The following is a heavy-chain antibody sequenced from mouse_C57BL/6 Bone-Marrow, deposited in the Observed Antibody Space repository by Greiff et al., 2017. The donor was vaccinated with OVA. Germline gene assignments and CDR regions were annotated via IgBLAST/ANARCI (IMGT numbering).Heavy chain of an antibody. V-gene: IGHV5-12*01. CDR3: ARQFITTPYYAMDY. CDR2: ISNGGGST. CDR1: GFTFSDYY. J-gene: IGHJ4*01. Sequence: EVKLVESGGGLVQPGGSLKLSCAASGFTFSDYYMYWVRQTPEKRLEWVAYISNGGGSTYYPDTVKGRFTISRDNAKNTLYLQMSRLKSEDTAMYYCARQFITTPYYAMDYWGQGTSVTVSS. D-gene: IGHD1-1*01.